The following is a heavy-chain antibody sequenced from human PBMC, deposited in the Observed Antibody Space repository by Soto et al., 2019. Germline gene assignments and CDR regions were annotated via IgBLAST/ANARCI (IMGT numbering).Heavy chain of an antibody. Sequence: ASVKVSCKASGYTFTAFYMHWVRQAPGQGLEWMGQINPNSGDTHYAQKFQGRVTVTRDTSISTAYMELSRLRSGDTAIFYCATLDYVHVRHRQPTRRSDHWGQGTLATVSS. V-gene: IGHV1-2*06. CDR3: ATLDYVHVRHRQPTRRSDH. J-gene: IGHJ4*02. D-gene: IGHD3-10*02. CDR2: INPNSGDT. CDR1: GYTFTAFY.